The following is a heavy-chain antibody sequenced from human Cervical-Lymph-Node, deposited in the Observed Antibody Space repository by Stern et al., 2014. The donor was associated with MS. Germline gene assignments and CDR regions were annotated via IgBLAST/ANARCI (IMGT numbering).Heavy chain of an antibody. J-gene: IGHJ6*02. CDR3: ARSQLYDSGTSHYYYGMDI. CDR1: GFTFINYN. D-gene: IGHD3-10*01. Sequence: QLVQSGGGLVEPGGSLRLSCAASGFTFINYNMNWVRQAPGKGLEWVSSISSSSSSVYYADSVRGRFTISRDNAKKSLYLQMNSLRAEDTAVYYCARSQLYDSGTSHYYYGMDIWGQGTTVTVSS. CDR2: ISSSSSSV. V-gene: IGHV3-21*01.